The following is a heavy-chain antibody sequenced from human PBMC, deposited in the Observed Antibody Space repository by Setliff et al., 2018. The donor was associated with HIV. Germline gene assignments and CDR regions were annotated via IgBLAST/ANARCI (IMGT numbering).Heavy chain of an antibody. V-gene: IGHV1-46*01. J-gene: IGHJ3*02. CDR2: INPNGGST. CDR1: GYTFTSHY. CDR3: ARDQTGVAAAAFGGGSAWSDEGFDI. Sequence: ASVKVSCKASGYTFTSHYIHWVRQAPGQGLEWMGIINPNGGSTTYAQKFQGRVTMTRDTSTSTAYMELSSLSSEDTAVYYCARDQTGVAAAAFGGGSAWSDEGFDIWGQGTMVTVSS. D-gene: IGHD6-13*01.